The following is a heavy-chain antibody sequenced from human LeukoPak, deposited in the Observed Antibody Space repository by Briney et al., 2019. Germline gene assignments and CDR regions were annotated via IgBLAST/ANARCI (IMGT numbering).Heavy chain of an antibody. CDR3: ARAYSSSWYFNWFDP. V-gene: IGHV4-38-2*02. J-gene: IGHJ5*02. CDR1: GYSISSGYY. D-gene: IGHD6-13*01. Sequence: SETLSLTCTVSGYSISSGYYWGWRRQPPGRGLEWIGTIYHSGSTYYNPSLKSRVTISVDTSKNQFSLKLSSVTAADTAVYFCARAYSSSWYFNWFDPWGQGTQVTVSS. CDR2: IYHSGST.